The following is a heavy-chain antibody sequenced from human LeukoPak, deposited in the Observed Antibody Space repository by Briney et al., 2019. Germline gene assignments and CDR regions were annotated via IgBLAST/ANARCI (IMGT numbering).Heavy chain of an antibody. D-gene: IGHD6-19*01. J-gene: IGHJ4*02. Sequence: GGSLRLSCAASGFTFSSYAMSWVRQAPGKGLEWVSAISGSGGGTYYADSVKGRFTISRDNSKNTLYLQMNSLRAEDTAVYYCAKGRKAVAGTSYDYWGQGTLVTVSS. CDR2: ISGSGGGT. V-gene: IGHV3-23*01. CDR1: GFTFSSYA. CDR3: AKGRKAVAGTSYDY.